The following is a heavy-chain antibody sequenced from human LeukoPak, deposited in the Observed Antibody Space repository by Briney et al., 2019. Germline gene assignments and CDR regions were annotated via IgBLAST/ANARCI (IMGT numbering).Heavy chain of an antibody. CDR3: ARDGGVYGGNSYYYYYYGMDV. Sequence: GGSLRLSCAASGFTFSSYGMHWVRQAPGKGLEWVAVIWYDGSNKYYADPVKGRFTISRDNSKNTLYLQMNSLRAEDTAVYYCARDGGVYGGNSYYYYYYGMDVWGQGTTVTVSS. CDR2: IWYDGSNK. D-gene: IGHD4-23*01. CDR1: GFTFSSYG. J-gene: IGHJ6*02. V-gene: IGHV3-33*01.